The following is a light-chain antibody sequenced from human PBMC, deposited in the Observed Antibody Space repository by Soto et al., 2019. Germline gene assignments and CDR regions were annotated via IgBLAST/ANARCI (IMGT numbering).Light chain of an antibody. J-gene: IGKJ5*01. Sequence: EIVLTQSPATLSLSPGERATLSCRASQSVGSNLAWYQQKPGQAPRLLIYDTSNRATGIPARFSGSGSGTDFTLTLSSLEPVDLALYYCRRGDTFGQGTRLEIE. CDR1: QSVGSN. CDR2: DTS. V-gene: IGKV3-11*01. CDR3: RRGDT.